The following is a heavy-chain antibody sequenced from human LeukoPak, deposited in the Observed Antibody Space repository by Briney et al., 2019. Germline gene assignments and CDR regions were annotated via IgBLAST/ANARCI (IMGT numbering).Heavy chain of an antibody. CDR2: ISSSGSTT. CDR3: ATLLGSSLIDY. Sequence: GGSLRLSCAASGFTFGGYFMTWIHQAPGKGLEYISYISSSGSTTHYADSVRGRFTISRDNAKNSLYLQMNSLRAEDTAVYYCATLLGSSLIDYWGQGTLVTVSS. V-gene: IGHV3-11*04. J-gene: IGHJ4*02. CDR1: GFTFGGYF. D-gene: IGHD3-10*01.